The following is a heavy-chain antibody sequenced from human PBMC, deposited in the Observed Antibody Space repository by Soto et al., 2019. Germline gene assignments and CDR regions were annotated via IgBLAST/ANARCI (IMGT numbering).Heavy chain of an antibody. J-gene: IGHJ3*01. V-gene: IGHV1-18*01. Sequence: QVQLVQSGATQEKPGASVKVSCEAFGYSFDSYAYSWVRQAPGQGLEWMGRIGSGDTKYAQKLQGRVTMTTDTSTNTAYMELRSLISDDTALYYCARENDPYGFDLWCKGTIVTVSS. CDR3: ARENDPYGFDL. CDR2: IGSGDT. CDR1: GYSFDSYA.